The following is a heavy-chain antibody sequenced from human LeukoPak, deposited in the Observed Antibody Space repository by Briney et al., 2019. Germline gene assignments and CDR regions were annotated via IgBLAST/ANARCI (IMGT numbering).Heavy chain of an antibody. CDR2: TNEHGTII. CDR3: VVDLSGSADY. Sequence: AGGSLRLSCAASGFTFSAYWMHWVRQAPGEGLVWVSRTNEHGTIINYADSVKGRFTISRDNAKNTLYLQMNSLRTEDSALYYCVVDLSGSADYWGQGTLVTVSS. D-gene: IGHD3-10*01. CDR1: GFTFSAYW. V-gene: IGHV3-74*01. J-gene: IGHJ4*02.